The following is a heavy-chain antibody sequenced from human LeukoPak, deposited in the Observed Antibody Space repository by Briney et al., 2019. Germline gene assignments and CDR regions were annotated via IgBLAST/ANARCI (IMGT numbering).Heavy chain of an antibody. V-gene: IGHV3-7*03. Sequence: GGSLRLSCAASGFTFSSYWMSWVRQAPGKGLEWVANIKQDGSEKYYVDSAKGRFTISRDNAKNSLYLQMNSLRAEDTAVYYCAKGRYCSGGSCYFDYWGQGTLVTVSS. CDR3: AKGRYCSGGSCYFDY. D-gene: IGHD2-15*01. CDR2: IKQDGSEK. CDR1: GFTFSSYW. J-gene: IGHJ4*02.